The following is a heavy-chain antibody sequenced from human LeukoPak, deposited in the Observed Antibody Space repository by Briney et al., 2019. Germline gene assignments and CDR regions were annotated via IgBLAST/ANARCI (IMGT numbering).Heavy chain of an antibody. CDR3: ARESQQLVTFDY. V-gene: IGHV4-34*01. CDR2: INHSGST. Sequence: SETLSLTCAVYGGSFSGYYWSWIRQPPGKGLEWIGEINHSGSTNYNPSLKSRVTISVDTSKNQFSLKLSSVTAADTAVYYCARESQQLVTFDYWGQGTLVTVSS. J-gene: IGHJ4*02. D-gene: IGHD6-13*01. CDR1: GGSFSGYY.